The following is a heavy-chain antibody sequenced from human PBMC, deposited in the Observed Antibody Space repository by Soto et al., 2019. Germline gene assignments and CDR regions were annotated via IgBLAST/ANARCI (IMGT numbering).Heavy chain of an antibody. J-gene: IGHJ6*02. CDR1: GFTFSNAW. V-gene: IGHV3-15*07. CDR2: IKSKTDGGTT. Sequence: EVQLVESGGGLVKPGGSLRLSCAASGFTFSNAWMNWVRQAPGKGLEWVGRIKSKTDGGTTDYAAPVKGRFTISRDDSKNTLYLQMNSLKTEDTAVYYCTTVRFLEWFNYYYYGMDVWGQGTTVTVSS. D-gene: IGHD3-3*01. CDR3: TTVRFLEWFNYYYYGMDV.